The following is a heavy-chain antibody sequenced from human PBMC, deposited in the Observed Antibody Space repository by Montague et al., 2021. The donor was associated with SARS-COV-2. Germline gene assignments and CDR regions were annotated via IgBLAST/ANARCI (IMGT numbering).Heavy chain of an antibody. CDR3: ARGAEYYNYGMDV. CDR2: ITNNNNYI. J-gene: IGHJ6*02. V-gene: IGHV3-21*01. CDR1: GFTFSTYN. Sequence: SLRLSCAASGFTFSTYNMNWVRQAPGTGLEWVSPITNNNNYIYYGDSVRGRFTISGDNAKNSLYLQMNNPRAEDTGVYYCARGAEYYNYGMDVWGLGTKVTVSS.